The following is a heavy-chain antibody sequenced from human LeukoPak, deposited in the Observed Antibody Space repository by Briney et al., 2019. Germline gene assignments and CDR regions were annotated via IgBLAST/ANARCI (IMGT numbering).Heavy chain of an antibody. Sequence: GGSLRLSCAASGFTFSDFWMHWVRQAPGKGLVWVSRINSGGTVTYYADSVKGRFTISRDNSKNTLYLQMNSLRAEDTAVYYCAKEPGYYFDYWGQGTLVTVSS. J-gene: IGHJ4*02. CDR3: AKEPGYYFDY. CDR2: INSGGTVT. CDR1: GFTFSDFW. D-gene: IGHD3-10*01. V-gene: IGHV3-74*01.